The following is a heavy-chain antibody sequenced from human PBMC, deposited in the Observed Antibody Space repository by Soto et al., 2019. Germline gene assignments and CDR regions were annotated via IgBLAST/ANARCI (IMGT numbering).Heavy chain of an antibody. CDR3: ARDLSYLALLNDH. Sequence: SLRLSCTASGFSLSRYGLHWVRQAPGKGLEWVAGLWSDGIKTSYTDSVKGRFTISRDTSKNMLYLQMNSLGAEDTAVYYCARDLSYLALLNDHRGQGTLGTVSS. CDR1: GFSLSRYG. V-gene: IGHV3-33*01. J-gene: IGHJ4*02. CDR2: LWSDGIKT.